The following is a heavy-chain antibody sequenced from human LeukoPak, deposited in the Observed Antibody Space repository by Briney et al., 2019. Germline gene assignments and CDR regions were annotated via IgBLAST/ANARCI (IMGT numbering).Heavy chain of an antibody. Sequence: SETLSLTCTVSGGSISSYYWSWIRQPPGKGLEWIGYIYYSGSTNYNPSLRRRVTISVDTSKNQFSLKLSSVTAADTAVYYCARASGYLYWYFDLWGRGTLVTVSS. CDR3: ARASGYLYWYFDL. CDR2: IYYSGST. J-gene: IGHJ2*01. V-gene: IGHV4-59*01. CDR1: GGSISSYY. D-gene: IGHD5-12*01.